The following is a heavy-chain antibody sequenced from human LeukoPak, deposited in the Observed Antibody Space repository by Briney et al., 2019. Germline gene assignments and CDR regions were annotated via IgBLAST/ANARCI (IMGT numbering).Heavy chain of an antibody. V-gene: IGHV3-21*01. Sequence: PGGSLRLSCAASGFTFSVYPMHWVRQAPGKGLEWVSSISSSSSYIYYADSVKGRFTISRDNAKNSLYLQMNSLRAEDTAVYYCARGGQYGAIDYWGQGTLVTVSS. CDR3: ARGGQYGAIDY. CDR1: GFTFSVYP. J-gene: IGHJ4*02. CDR2: ISSSSSYI. D-gene: IGHD4-17*01.